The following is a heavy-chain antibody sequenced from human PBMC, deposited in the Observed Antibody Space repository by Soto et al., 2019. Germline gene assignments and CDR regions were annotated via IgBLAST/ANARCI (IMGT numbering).Heavy chain of an antibody. CDR3: ARDWGMTTVTHDAFDI. J-gene: IGHJ3*02. Sequence: RRLSCAASGFTFSSYSMNWVRQAPGKGLEWVSSISSSSSYIYYADSVKGRFTISRDNAKNSLYLQMNSLRAEDTAVYYCARDWGMTTVTHDAFDIWGQGTMVTVS. V-gene: IGHV3-21*01. CDR1: GFTFSSYS. CDR2: ISSSSSYI. D-gene: IGHD4-17*01.